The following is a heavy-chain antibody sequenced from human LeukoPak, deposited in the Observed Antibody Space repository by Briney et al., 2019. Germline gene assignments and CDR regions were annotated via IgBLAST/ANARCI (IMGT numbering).Heavy chain of an antibody. D-gene: IGHD6-6*01. CDR3: ASPEYSSSGGDY. J-gene: IGHJ4*02. V-gene: IGHV3-21*01. CDR1: GFTFSSYS. CDR2: ISSSSSYI. Sequence: GGSLRLSCAASGFTFSSYSMNWVRQAPGKGLEWVSSISSSSSYIYYADSVKGRFTISRDNAKNSLYLQMNSLRAEDTAVYYCASPEYSSSGGDYWGQGTLVTVSS.